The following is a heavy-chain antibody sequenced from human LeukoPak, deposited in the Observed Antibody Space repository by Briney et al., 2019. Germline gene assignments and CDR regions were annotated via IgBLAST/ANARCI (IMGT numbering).Heavy chain of an antibody. CDR2: INPSSGGT. D-gene: IGHD3-10*01. CDR1: GYTFTGNY. J-gene: IGHJ6*03. V-gene: IGHV1-2*02. Sequence: ASVKVSCKASGYTFTGNYMHWVRQAPGQGLEWMGWINPSSGGTNYAQKFQGRVTMTRDTSISTAYMELNRLRSDDTAVYYCARDYGSRDGSGGYYYYMDVWGKGTTVTISS. CDR3: ARDYGSRDGSGGYYYYMDV.